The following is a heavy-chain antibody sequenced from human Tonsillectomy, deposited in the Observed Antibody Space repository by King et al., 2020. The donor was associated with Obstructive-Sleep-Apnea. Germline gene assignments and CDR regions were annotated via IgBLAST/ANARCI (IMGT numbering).Heavy chain of an antibody. CDR2: INSDGSST. CDR1: GFTFSSYW. D-gene: IGHD3-22*01. CDR3: ARPLYYYDSSGYYP. J-gene: IGHJ3*01. V-gene: IGHV3-74*01. Sequence: VQLVESGGGLVQPGGSLRLSCAASGFTFSSYWMHWVRQAPGKWLVWVSRINSDGSSTSYADSVKGRFTISRDNAKNTLYLQRNSLRAEDTAVYYCARPLYYYDSSGYYPWGQGTMVTVSS.